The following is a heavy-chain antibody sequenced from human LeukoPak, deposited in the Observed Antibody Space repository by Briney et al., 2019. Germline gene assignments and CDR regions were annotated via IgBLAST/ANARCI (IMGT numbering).Heavy chain of an antibody. CDR3: AKDPLHEYSYATLPLGYFDY. D-gene: IGHD5-18*01. CDR2: ISYDGSNK. CDR1: GFTFSSYG. V-gene: IGHV3-30*18. Sequence: GRSLRLSCAASGFTFSSYGMHWVRQAPGKGLEWVAVISYDGSNKYYADSVKGRLTISRANSKKTLFLQMNSLRAEDTAVYYCAKDPLHEYSYATLPLGYFDYWGQGTLVTVSS. J-gene: IGHJ4*02.